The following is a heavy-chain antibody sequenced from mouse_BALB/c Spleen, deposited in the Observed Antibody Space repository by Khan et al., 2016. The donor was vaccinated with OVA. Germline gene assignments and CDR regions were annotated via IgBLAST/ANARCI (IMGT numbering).Heavy chain of an antibody. Sequence: QVQLQQSGAELVRPGSSVKISCKASGYAFSSYWMNWVKQRPGQGLEWIGQIYPGDGDTNYNGKFKGKATLTADKSSSTAYMQLSSLTSEDAAVYCGAGKGDWGQAMDYWGQGTSVTVSS. CDR2: IYPGDGDT. CDR1: GYAFSSYW. V-gene: IGHV1-80*01. CDR3: AGKGDWGQAMDY. D-gene: IGHD4-1*01. J-gene: IGHJ4*01.